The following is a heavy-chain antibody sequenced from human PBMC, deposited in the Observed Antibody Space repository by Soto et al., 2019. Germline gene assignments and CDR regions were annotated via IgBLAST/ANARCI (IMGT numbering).Heavy chain of an antibody. D-gene: IGHD6-13*01. J-gene: IGHJ6*03. CDR2: ISAYNGNT. CDR3: ASGGGEQQLVRGYYYMDV. V-gene: IGHV1-18*01. Sequence: ASVKVSCKASGYTFTSYGISWVRQAPGQGLEWMGWISAYNGNTNYAQKLQGRVTMTTDTSTSTAYMELRSLRSDDTAVYYCASGGGEQQLVRGYYYMDVWGKGTTVTVSS. CDR1: GYTFTSYG.